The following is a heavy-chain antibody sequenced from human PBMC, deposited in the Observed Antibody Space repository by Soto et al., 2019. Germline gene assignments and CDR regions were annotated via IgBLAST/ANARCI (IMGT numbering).Heavy chain of an antibody. CDR2: INQDGSVK. Sequence: PRLSCAASGFTFRTYWMNWVRQAPGKGLEWVAKINQDGSVKYYVDSVRGRFTISRDNAKNSLFLQMNSLRAEDTALYYCVRFPFCDTSAQGYWGQGTTDTVSS. CDR1: GFTFRTYW. D-gene: IGHD3-22*01. J-gene: IGHJ4*02. CDR3: VRFPFCDTSAQGY. V-gene: IGHV3-7*01.